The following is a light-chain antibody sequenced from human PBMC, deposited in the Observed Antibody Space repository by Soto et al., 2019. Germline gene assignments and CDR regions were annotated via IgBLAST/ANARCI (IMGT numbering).Light chain of an antibody. V-gene: IGKV3-15*01. J-gene: IGKJ2*01. Sequence: DIVLTQSPATLSVSPGERATLSCRASQSVSSNLAWYQQEPGQAPRLLIYDASTRAPGFPARFSGSGSGTEFTLTISSLQSEDFAVYYCHHYNSWPYTFGQGTKVDIK. CDR1: QSVSSN. CDR3: HHYNSWPYT. CDR2: DAS.